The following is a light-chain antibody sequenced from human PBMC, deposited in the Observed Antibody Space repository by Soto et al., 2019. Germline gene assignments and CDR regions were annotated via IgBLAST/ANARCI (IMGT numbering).Light chain of an antibody. CDR1: SSNIGNNY. CDR2: DND. V-gene: IGLV1-51*01. CDR3: ATGDRSLSFGV. Sequence: QSVLTQPPSVSAAPGQTVTISCSGSSSNIGNNYVFWYQQLPGTAPKLLIYDNDNRPSGIPDRFSGSKSGTSATLGITGLQTGDEADYYCATGDRSLSFGVFGGGTKLTVL. J-gene: IGLJ2*01.